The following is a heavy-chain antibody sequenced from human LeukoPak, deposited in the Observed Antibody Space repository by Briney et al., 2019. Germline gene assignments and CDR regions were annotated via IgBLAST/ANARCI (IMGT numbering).Heavy chain of an antibody. CDR1: GFTFSSYS. CDR2: ISSSSSYI. CDR3: AREPTYYYDSSGYYSAFDI. Sequence: GGSLRLSCAASGFTFSSYSMNWVRQAPGKGLEWVSSISSSSSYIYYADSVKGRFTISRDNAKNSLYLRMNSLRAEDTAVYYCAREPTYYYDSSGYYSAFDIWGQGTMVTVSS. J-gene: IGHJ3*02. V-gene: IGHV3-21*01. D-gene: IGHD3-22*01.